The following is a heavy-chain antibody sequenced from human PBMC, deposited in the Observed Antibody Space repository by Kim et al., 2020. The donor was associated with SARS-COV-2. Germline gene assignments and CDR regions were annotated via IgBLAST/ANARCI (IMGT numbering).Heavy chain of an antibody. CDR2: INPNSGGT. Sequence: ASVKVSCKASGYTFTGYYMHWVRQAPGQGLEWMGWINPNSGGTNYAQKFQGWVTMTRDTSISTAYMELSRLRSDDTAVYYCARDKSGYYYGSGSYLFDYWGQGTLVTVSS. CDR3: ARDKSGYYYGSGSYLFDY. CDR1: GYTFTGYY. J-gene: IGHJ4*02. V-gene: IGHV1-2*04. D-gene: IGHD3-10*01.